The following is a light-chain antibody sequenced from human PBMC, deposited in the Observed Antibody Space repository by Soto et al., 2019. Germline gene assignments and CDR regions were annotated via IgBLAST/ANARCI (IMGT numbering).Light chain of an antibody. CDR2: GAS. Sequence: EIVMTQSPATLSVSPGERATLSCRASQSVNSNLAWYQQNPGQAPRLLIYGASTRATGIPARFSGSGSGTEFTLTISSLQSEDFAVYSCLQYNHCHTFCQGTKLEIK. CDR3: LQYNHCHT. J-gene: IGKJ2*01. V-gene: IGKV3-15*01. CDR1: QSVNSN.